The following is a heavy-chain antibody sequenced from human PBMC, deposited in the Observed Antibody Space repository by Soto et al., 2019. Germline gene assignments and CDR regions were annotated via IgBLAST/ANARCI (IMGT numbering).Heavy chain of an antibody. CDR3: TRGFRTSSAGVGAD. V-gene: IGHV3-74*01. CDR1: GVFIRDYW. Sequence: GGPLILSCSSSGVFIRDYWMHLVRQVQGKGLEWISRSNSDGSSTHYADSVRGRFTIARDNAMNTLYLQMNTLRVEDTAVYYCTRGFRTSSAGVGADWGQRTLVIVS. CDR2: SNSDGSST. D-gene: IGHD3-3*01. J-gene: IGHJ4*02.